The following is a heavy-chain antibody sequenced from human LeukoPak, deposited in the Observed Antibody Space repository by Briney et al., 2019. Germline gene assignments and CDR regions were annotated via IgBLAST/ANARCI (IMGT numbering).Heavy chain of an antibody. V-gene: IGHV3-74*01. J-gene: IGHJ4*02. CDR2: TTDDATTT. Sequence: GGSLRLSFAFSGFTFNSHYVHWVRQAPGQGLLWVSRTTDDATTTYADSVRGRFTISRDIAKKTLYLQMNSLRAEDTAVYYCARGHLYSFDHWGQGALVTVSS. D-gene: IGHD4-11*01. CDR3: ARGHLYSFDH. CDR1: GFTFNSHY.